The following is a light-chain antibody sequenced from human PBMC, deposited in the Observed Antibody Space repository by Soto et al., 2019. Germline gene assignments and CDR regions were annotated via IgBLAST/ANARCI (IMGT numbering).Light chain of an antibody. CDR2: KDS. V-gene: IGLV3-25*02. Sequence: SYELTQPPSMSVSPGQTARITCSGDALSNQYTYWYQQRPGQAPVLLIYKDSERPSGIPERFSGSSSGTTVTLTISGVQAEDKAAYYCQSADSTGVNGVFGGGTKLTVL. CDR1: ALSNQY. CDR3: QSADSTGVNGV. J-gene: IGLJ3*02.